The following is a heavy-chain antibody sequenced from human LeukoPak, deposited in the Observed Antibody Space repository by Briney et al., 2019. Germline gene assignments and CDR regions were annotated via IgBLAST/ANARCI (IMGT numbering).Heavy chain of an antibody. CDR1: GFTFSSYG. V-gene: IGHV3-33*01. CDR2: IWYDGSNK. Sequence: GGSLRLSCAASGFTFSSYGMHWVRQAPGKGLEWVAVIWYDGSNKYYADSVKGRFTISRDNSKNTLYLQMNSLRAEDTAVYYCARDTCRDGYNLKRPPACMNFDYWGQGTLVTVSS. CDR3: ARDTCRDGYNLKRPPACMNFDY. D-gene: IGHD5-24*01. J-gene: IGHJ4*02.